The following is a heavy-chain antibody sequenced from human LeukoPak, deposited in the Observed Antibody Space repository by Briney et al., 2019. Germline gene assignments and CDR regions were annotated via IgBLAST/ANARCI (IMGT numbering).Heavy chain of an antibody. Sequence: PGGSLRLSCAASGFTFSNYGMHWVRQAPGKGLEWVAFIRFDGTNKFYADSVKGRFTISRDNAKNSLYLQMNSLRAEDTAVYYCAGTLDVKLAYCGGDCYFFDYWGQGTLVTVSS. CDR1: GFTFSNYG. CDR2: IRFDGTNK. D-gene: IGHD2-21*02. V-gene: IGHV3-30*02. CDR3: AGTLDVKLAYCGGDCYFFDY. J-gene: IGHJ4*02.